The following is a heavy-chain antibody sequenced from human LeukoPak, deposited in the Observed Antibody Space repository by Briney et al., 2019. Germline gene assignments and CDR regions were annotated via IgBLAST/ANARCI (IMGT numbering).Heavy chain of an antibody. CDR3: ARLDGYHQSSGYHPRYFDY. J-gene: IGHJ4*02. D-gene: IGHD3-22*01. Sequence: GESLQISSTASAYTFGYYCIGWVGQMRGKGLEWMAFTYRVSDTRYSPSFQCQVTISADITTAYLQWRSLKASDTAMYYCARLDGYHQSSGYHPRYFDYWGQGTLVTVSS. CDR2: TYRVSDT. V-gene: IGHV5-51*01. CDR1: AYTFGYYC.